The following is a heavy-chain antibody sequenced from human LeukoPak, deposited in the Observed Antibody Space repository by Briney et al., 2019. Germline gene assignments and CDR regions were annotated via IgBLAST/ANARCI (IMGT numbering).Heavy chain of an antibody. J-gene: IGHJ4*02. CDR3: AKDAYGSGAKVTSPIDY. V-gene: IGHV3-66*02. D-gene: IGHD3-10*01. Sequence: GGSLRLSCAASGFTVSSNYMSWVRQAPGKGLEWVSVIYSGGSTYYADSVKGRFTISRDNSKNTLYLQMNSLRAEDTTVYYCAKDAYGSGAKVTSPIDYWGQGTLVTVSS. CDR1: GFTVSSNY. CDR2: IYSGGST.